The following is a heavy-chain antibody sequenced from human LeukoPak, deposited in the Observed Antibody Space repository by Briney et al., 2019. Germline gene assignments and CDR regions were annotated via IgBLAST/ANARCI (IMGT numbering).Heavy chain of an antibody. CDR1: GFTVSSNY. J-gene: IGHJ4*02. CDR3: ARRWDFDY. Sequence: GGSLRLSCAASGFTVSSNYKSWVRQAPGKGLEWVSVIYSGGNTYYADSVKGRFTISRHNSKNTVYLHMKSLRPEDTAVYYCARRWDFDYWGQGTPVTVSS. CDR2: IYSGGNT. V-gene: IGHV3-53*04.